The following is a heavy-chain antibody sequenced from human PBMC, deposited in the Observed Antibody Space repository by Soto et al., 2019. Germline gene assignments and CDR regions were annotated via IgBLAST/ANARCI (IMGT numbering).Heavy chain of an antibody. CDR3: ARDGRGYCSGGSCHYYYYGMDV. V-gene: IGHV1-18*01. D-gene: IGHD2-15*01. CDR2: ISAYNGNT. CDR1: GYTFTSYG. Sequence: GASVKVSCKASGYTFTSYGISWVRQAPGQGLEWMGWISAYNGNTNYAQKLQGRVTMTTDTSTSTAYMELRSLGSDDTAVYYCARDGRGYCSGGSCHYYYYGMDVWGQGTTVTVSS. J-gene: IGHJ6*02.